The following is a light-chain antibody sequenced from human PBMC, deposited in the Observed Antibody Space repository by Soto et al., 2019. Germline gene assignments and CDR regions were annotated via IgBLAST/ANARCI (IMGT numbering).Light chain of an antibody. CDR1: QSISSW. Sequence: DIQMTQSPSTLSASVGDRVTITCRASQSISSWLAWYQQKPEKAPKLLLYDASSVESGVPSMFSGSGSGTEITLTSSILQPDDFAYYYCQQYNSYRTFGQGTRLEIK. J-gene: IGKJ5*01. CDR2: DAS. CDR3: QQYNSYRT. V-gene: IGKV1-5*01.